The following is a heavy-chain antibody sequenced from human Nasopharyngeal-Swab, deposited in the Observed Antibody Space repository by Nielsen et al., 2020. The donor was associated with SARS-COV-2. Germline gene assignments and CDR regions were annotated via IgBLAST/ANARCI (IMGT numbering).Heavy chain of an antibody. CDR2: IYHSGNT. J-gene: IGHJ4*02. CDR3: ARKYCNGDCYFDY. Sequence: SETLSLTCAVSGGSISSGFYSWSWIRQPPGKVLEWIGYIYHSGNTYYNPSLKSRVTISVDRSKNQFSLRLSSVTAADTAVYYCARKYCNGDCYFDYWGQGTLVTVSS. D-gene: IGHD2-21*02. V-gene: IGHV4-30-2*01. CDR1: GGSISSGFYS.